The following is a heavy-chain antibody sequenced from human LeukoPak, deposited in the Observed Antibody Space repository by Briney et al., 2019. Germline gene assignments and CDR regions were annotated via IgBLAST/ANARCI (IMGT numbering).Heavy chain of an antibody. CDR2: IGAYNGNT. Sequence: ASVKVSCKASGYTFTDYYMHWVRQAPGQGLEWMGWIGAYNGNTNYAQKLQGRVTMTTDTSTSTAYMELRSLRSDDTAVYYCARTYHYGSGSYYNQFDYWGQGTLVTVSS. V-gene: IGHV1-18*04. D-gene: IGHD3-10*01. CDR1: GYTFTDYY. CDR3: ARTYHYGSGSYYNQFDY. J-gene: IGHJ4*02.